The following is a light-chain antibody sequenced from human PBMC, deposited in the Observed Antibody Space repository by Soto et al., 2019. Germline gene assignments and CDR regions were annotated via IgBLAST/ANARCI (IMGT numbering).Light chain of an antibody. CDR1: QIVGSR. J-gene: IGKJ1*01. Sequence: EIVLTQSPATLSSSPGERATRSCRASQIVGSRLAWYQHRPGQTPRLLIYEISNRATGIPARFSGSGSGTDFTLTISSLESEDFAVYYCHQRRSWPRTFGQGTKVDIK. CDR2: EIS. CDR3: HQRRSWPRT. V-gene: IGKV3-11*01.